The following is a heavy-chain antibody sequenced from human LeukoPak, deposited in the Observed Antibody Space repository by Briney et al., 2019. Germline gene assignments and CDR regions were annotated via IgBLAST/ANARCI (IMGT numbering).Heavy chain of an antibody. CDR2: IYYSGST. Sequence: PSETLSLTCTVSGGSISSSSYYWGWIRQPPGKGLEWIGSIYYSGSTYYNPSLKSRVTISVDTSKNQFSLKLSSVTAADTAVYYCARWESADRLHFDYWGQGTLVTVSS. CDR1: GGSISSSSYY. D-gene: IGHD1-26*01. V-gene: IGHV4-39*07. CDR3: ARWESADRLHFDY. J-gene: IGHJ4*02.